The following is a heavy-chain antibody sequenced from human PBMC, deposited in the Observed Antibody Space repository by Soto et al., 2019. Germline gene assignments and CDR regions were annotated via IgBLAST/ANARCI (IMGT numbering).Heavy chain of an antibody. Sequence: PSKTLSLTCTVSGGSVSANSYYWTWIRHPAWKGLEWIGRIYSSGNTKYNPSLQSRVTMSLDTSNNQFSLRLTSVTAADTAVYYCARGQRFSDWFDPWGQGTLVTVSS. D-gene: IGHD3-3*01. CDR3: ARGQRFSDWFDP. CDR2: IYSSGNT. V-gene: IGHV4-61*02. CDR1: GGSVSANSYY. J-gene: IGHJ5*02.